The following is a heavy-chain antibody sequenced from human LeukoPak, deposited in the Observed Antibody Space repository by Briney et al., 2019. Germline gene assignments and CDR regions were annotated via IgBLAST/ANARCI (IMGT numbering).Heavy chain of an antibody. V-gene: IGHV3-7*04. J-gene: IGHJ5*02. CDR3: ARDRSPCSGGRCYSYNWFDP. CDR1: GFTFSSYW. CDR2: IKQDGSEK. D-gene: IGHD2-15*01. Sequence: SGGSLRLSCAASGFTFSSYWMSWVRQAPGKGLERVANIKQDGSEKYYVDSVKGRFSISRDNAKNSLFLQMNSLRAEDTAVYYCARDRSPCSGGRCYSYNWFDPWGQGTLVTVTS.